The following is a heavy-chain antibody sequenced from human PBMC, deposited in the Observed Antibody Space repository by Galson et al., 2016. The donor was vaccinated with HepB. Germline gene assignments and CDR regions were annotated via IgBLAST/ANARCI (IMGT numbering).Heavy chain of an antibody. CDR3: ARSPQWLEHFDY. CDR2: INPTGSST. CDR1: GYTFTNYY. V-gene: IGHV1-46*01. J-gene: IGHJ4*02. D-gene: IGHD6-19*01. Sequence: SVKVSCKASGYTFTNYYMHWVRQAPGQGLQWVGIINPTGSSTSYAQKFQGRVTLTRDTSTSTVYMELSSLRPEDTAVYYCARSPQWLEHFDYWGQGTLVTVSS.